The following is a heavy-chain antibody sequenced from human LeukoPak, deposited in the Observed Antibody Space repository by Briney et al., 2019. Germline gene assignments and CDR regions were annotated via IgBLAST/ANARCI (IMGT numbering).Heavy chain of an antibody. D-gene: IGHD4-23*01. CDR2: ISYDGSNK. V-gene: IGHV3-30*18. J-gene: IGHJ4*02. CDR3: VNSGYGGKPLDY. CDR1: GFTFSSYG. Sequence: GGSLRLSCAASGFTFSSYGMHWVRQAPGKGLEWVAVISYDGSNKYYADSVKGRFTISRDNSKNTLYLQMNSLRAEDTAVYYCVNSGYGGKPLDYWGQGTLVTVSS.